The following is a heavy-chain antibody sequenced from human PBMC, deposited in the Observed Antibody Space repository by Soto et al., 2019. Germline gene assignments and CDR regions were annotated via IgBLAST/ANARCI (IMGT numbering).Heavy chain of an antibody. V-gene: IGHV1-24*01. D-gene: IGHD3-16*02. CDR1: GYTLTELS. CDR2: FDPEDGET. CDR3: ATNDYVWGSYPLDY. J-gene: IGHJ4*02. Sequence: ASVKVSCKVSGYTLTELSMHWVRQAPGKGLEWMGGFDPEDGETIYAQKFQGRVTMTEDTSTDTAYMELSRLRSEDTAVYYCATNDYVWGSYPLDYWGQGTLVTVSS.